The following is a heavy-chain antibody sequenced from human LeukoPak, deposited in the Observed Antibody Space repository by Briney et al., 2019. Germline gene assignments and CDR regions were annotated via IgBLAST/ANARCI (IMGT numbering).Heavy chain of an antibody. CDR2: ISAGGGNT. Sequence: GGSLRLSCAASGFTFSTYGMNWVRQAQGKGLEWVSAISAGGGNTYYADSVKGRFTISRDNSRNTLYLQLNNLRVEDTAVYYCVPLYYYAMEVWGQGTTVTVSS. J-gene: IGHJ6*02. CDR1: GFTFSTYG. V-gene: IGHV3-23*01. CDR3: VPLYYYAMEV.